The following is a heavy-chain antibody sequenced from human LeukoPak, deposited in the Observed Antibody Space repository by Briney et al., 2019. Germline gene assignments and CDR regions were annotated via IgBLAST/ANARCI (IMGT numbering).Heavy chain of an antibody. CDR2: INPSGGST. CDR1: GYTFTSYY. J-gene: IGHJ4*02. CDR3: ARDRGGSYPEFDY. V-gene: IGHV1-46*01. D-gene: IGHD1-26*01. Sequence: ASVKVSCKASGYTFTSYYMHWVRQAPGQGLEWMGIINPSGGSTSYAQKFQGRVTMTRDTSISTAYMELSRLRSDDTAVYYCARDRGGSYPEFDYWGQGTLVTASS.